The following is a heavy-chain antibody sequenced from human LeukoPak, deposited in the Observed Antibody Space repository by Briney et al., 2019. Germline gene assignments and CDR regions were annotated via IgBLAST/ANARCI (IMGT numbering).Heavy chain of an antibody. V-gene: IGHV3-48*01. Sequence: GGSLRLSCAASGFTVSSNYMSWVRQAPGKGLEWVSNIDTSSTTIYYADSVKGRFTISRDNAKNSLYLQMNSLRADDTAVYYCARFAAGGSYYYYMDVWGKGTTVTVSS. CDR3: ARFAAGGSYYYYMDV. D-gene: IGHD6-25*01. CDR1: GFTVSSNY. J-gene: IGHJ6*03. CDR2: IDTSSTTI.